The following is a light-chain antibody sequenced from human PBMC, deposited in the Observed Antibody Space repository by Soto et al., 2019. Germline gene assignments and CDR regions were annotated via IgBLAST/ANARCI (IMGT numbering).Light chain of an antibody. V-gene: IGKV3-15*01. Sequence: EIVMTQSPVSLSVSPGDRATFSCRASQSISSDLAWYQQKPGQAPRLLIYGASTKTTGIPARFSGSGSGTEFTLTISRLQAEDCAVYYCQHYNIWPYTFGQGTKLEI. CDR2: GAS. J-gene: IGKJ2*01. CDR3: QHYNIWPYT. CDR1: QSISSD.